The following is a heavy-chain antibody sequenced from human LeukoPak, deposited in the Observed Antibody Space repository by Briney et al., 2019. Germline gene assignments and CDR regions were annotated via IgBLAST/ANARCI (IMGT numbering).Heavy chain of an antibody. CDR1: GFTFSSYW. CDR2: IDSNGSST. J-gene: IGHJ4*02. CDR3: AREKRWLLQHGHSFDY. Sequence: PVGSLRLSCAASGFTFSSYWMHWVRQAPGKGLVWVSRIDSNGSSTSYAASVKGRFTISRDNAKNTLYLQMNSLRAEDTAVYYCAREKRWLLQHGHSFDYWGQGTLVTVSS. D-gene: IGHD5-24*01. V-gene: IGHV3-74*01.